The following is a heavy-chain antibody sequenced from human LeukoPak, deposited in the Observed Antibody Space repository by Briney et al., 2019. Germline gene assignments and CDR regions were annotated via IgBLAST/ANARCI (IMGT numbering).Heavy chain of an antibody. V-gene: IGHV3-74*01. J-gene: IGHJ3*02. CDR3: ATSSSAAFNI. D-gene: IGHD6-6*01. CDR1: GFTFSSYL. Sequence: GGSLRLSCAASGFTFSSYLMHWVRQAPGKGLVWVSRIYSDGSITNYADSVKGRFTISRDNAKNTLYLQMDSLRAKDTAVYYCATSSSAAFNIWGQGTMVTVSS. CDR2: IYSDGSIT.